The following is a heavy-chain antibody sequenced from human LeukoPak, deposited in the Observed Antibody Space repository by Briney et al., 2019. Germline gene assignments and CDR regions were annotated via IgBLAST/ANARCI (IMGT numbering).Heavy chain of an antibody. CDR1: GFSFSRYW. Sequence: GGSLRLSCVASGFSFSRYWMSWVRQAPGKGLEWVANIKEDGSEQYYADSLKGRFTISRDNVKNSLYLHINSLRAEDTAVYYCTRDFLGDTYYYDSSGYYYFDYWGQGTLVTVSS. D-gene: IGHD3-22*01. V-gene: IGHV3-7*01. CDR3: TRDFLGDTYYYDSSGYYYFDY. CDR2: IKEDGSEQ. J-gene: IGHJ4*02.